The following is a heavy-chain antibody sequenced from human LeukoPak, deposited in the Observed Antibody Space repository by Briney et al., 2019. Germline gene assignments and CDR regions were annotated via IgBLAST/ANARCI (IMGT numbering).Heavy chain of an antibody. Sequence: PGGTLRLSCAASGFTFSSYGMSWVRQAPGKGLEWVSAISGSGGSTYYADSVKGRFTISRDNSKNTLYLQMNSLRAEDTAVYYCAKVGPYDSSGYYGYYWGQGTLVTVSS. D-gene: IGHD3-22*01. V-gene: IGHV3-23*01. CDR3: AKVGPYDSSGYYGYY. CDR2: ISGSGGST. J-gene: IGHJ4*02. CDR1: GFTFSSYG.